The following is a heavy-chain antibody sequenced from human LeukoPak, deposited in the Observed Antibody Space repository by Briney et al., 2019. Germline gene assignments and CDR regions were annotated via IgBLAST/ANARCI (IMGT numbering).Heavy chain of an antibody. Sequence: SETLSLTCTVSGGSISSYYWSWIRHPPGKGLEWIGYIYYSGSTNYNPSLKSRVTISVDTSKDQFSLKLSSVTAADTAVYYCARGYSSSPINWFDPWGQGTLVTVSS. J-gene: IGHJ5*02. V-gene: IGHV4-59*01. CDR1: GGSISSYY. CDR3: ARGYSSSPINWFDP. CDR2: IYYSGST. D-gene: IGHD6-6*01.